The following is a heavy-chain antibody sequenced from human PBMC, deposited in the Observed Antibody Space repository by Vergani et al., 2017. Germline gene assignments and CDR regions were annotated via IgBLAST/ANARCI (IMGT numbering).Heavy chain of an antibody. V-gene: IGHV3-9*03. CDR2: ISWNGGNI. CDR3: AKDGDGVGYNYGYFGS. CDR1: GFTFDDYA. Sequence: VQLVESGGGLVQPGRSLRLSCSASGFTFDDYAMHWVRQAPGKGLEWVSGISWNGGNIGYADSVKGRFTISRDKAKNSPYLQMNSLRAEDMAFYYCAKDGDGVGYNYGYFGSWGQGTLVTVSS. J-gene: IGHJ4*02. D-gene: IGHD5-18*01.